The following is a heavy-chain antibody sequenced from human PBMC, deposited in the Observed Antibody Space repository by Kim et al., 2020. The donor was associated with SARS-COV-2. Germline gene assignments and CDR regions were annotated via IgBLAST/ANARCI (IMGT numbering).Heavy chain of an antibody. CDR1: GFTFSSYI. D-gene: IGHD3-10*01. V-gene: IGHV3-64D*08. CDR2: ISNNGVTT. CDR3: MKAAASTFGEGNY. J-gene: IGHJ4*02. Sequence: GGSLRLSCSASGFTFSSYIMHWVRQAPGKGLEHVSAISNNGVTTYYADSLKGRFTISRDNSKNTLYLQMTNLRAEDTAVYYCMKAAASTFGEGNYWGQGTLVTVSS.